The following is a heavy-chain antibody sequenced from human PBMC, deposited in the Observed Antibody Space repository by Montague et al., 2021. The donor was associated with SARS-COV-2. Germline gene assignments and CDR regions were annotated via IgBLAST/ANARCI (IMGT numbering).Heavy chain of an antibody. CDR3: ARISHLEGYYFDY. Sequence: SETLSLTCTVSGGSISGYYWSRIRQPPGKGLEWIGYIYYSGSTNXNPSLKSRVTISIDTSKNQFSLKLSSVTAADTAVYYCARISHLEGYYFDYWGQGTLATVSS. CDR2: IYYSGST. V-gene: IGHV4-59*01. J-gene: IGHJ4*02. CDR1: GGSISGYY.